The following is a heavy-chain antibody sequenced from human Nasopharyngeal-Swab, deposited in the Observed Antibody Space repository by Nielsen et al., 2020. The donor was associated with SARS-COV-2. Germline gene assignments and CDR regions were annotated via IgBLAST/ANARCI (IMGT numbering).Heavy chain of an antibody. CDR1: GFTFSGYW. V-gene: IGHV3-7*04. CDR2: IKQDGSEK. CDR3: ARGSGWCDY. D-gene: IGHD6-19*01. Sequence: GESLKISCVVSGFTFSGYWMSWVRQAPGKGLEWVANIKQDGSEKNYVDSVKGRFIISRDNAKNSVFLEMNSLRAEDTAVYYCARGSGWCDYWGQGTLVTVSS. J-gene: IGHJ4*02.